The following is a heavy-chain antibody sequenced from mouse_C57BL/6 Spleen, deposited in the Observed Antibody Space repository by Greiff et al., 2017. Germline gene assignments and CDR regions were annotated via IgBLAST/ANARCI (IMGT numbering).Heavy chain of an antibody. CDR1: GYTFTSYW. CDR3: AKGVDSRRRNY. J-gene: IGHJ2*01. V-gene: IGHV1-74*01. D-gene: IGHD1-1*01. Sequence: QVQLQQPGAELVKPGASVKVSCKASGYTFTSYWMHWVKQRPGQGLEWCGRIHPSDSDTNYNQKFKGKATLTVDKSSSTAYMQLSSLTDEDSAVYYCAKGVDSRRRNYWGQGATLTVS. CDR2: IHPSDSDT.